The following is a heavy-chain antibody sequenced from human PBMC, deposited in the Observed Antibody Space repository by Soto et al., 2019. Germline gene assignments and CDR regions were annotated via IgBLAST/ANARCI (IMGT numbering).Heavy chain of an antibody. J-gene: IGHJ4*02. Sequence: QVQLQESGPGLVKPSQTLSLTCTVSGGSISSDDYYWSWIRQPPGKGLEWIGDIHDTATTSYNPSLKSRLTLSIATSKNQFSLTLRSVTAADTAVYFCASQYYDFSSGALDSWGQGILVTVSS. D-gene: IGHD3-3*01. CDR1: GGSISSDDYY. CDR2: IHDTATT. CDR3: ASQYYDFSSGALDS. V-gene: IGHV4-30-4*01.